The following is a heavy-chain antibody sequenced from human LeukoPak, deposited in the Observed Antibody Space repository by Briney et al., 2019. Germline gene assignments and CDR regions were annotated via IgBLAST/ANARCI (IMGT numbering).Heavy chain of an antibody. V-gene: IGHV7-4-1*02. Sequence: ASVKVSCKASGYTFTSYAMNWVRQAPGQGLEWMGWINTNTGNPTYAQGFTGRFVFSLDTSVSTAYMQISSLKAEDTAVYYCARGGLYYYGSGSHFDPWGQGTLVTVSS. D-gene: IGHD3-10*01. CDR1: GYTFTSYA. J-gene: IGHJ5*02. CDR2: INTNTGNP. CDR3: ARGGLYYYGSGSHFDP.